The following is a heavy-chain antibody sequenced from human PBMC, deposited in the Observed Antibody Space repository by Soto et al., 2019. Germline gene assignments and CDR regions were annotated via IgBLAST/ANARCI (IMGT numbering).Heavy chain of an antibody. V-gene: IGHV4-34*01. CDR1: GGSFSGYY. CDR3: ARSPYDYIWGSYRPYYYYYYMDV. D-gene: IGHD3-16*02. CDR2: INHSGST. J-gene: IGHJ6*03. Sequence: SETLSLTCAVYGGSFSGYYWSWIRQPPGKGLEWIGEINHSGSTNYNPSLKSRVTISVDTSKNQFSLKLSSVTAADTAVYYCARSPYDYIWGSYRPYYYYYYMDVWGKGTTVTVSS.